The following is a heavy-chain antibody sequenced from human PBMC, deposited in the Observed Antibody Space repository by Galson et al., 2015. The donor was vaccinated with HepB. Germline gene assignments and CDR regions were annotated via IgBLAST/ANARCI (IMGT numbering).Heavy chain of an antibody. D-gene: IGHD5-18*01. Sequence: SLRLSCAASGFTFSSYSMNWVRQAPGKGLEWVSSISSSSSYIYYADSVKGRFTISRDNAKNSLYLQMNSLRAEDTAVYYCARDPDSYGYGYLDYWGQGTLVTVSS. J-gene: IGHJ4*02. CDR3: ARDPDSYGYGYLDY. V-gene: IGHV3-21*01. CDR1: GFTFSSYS. CDR2: ISSSSSYI.